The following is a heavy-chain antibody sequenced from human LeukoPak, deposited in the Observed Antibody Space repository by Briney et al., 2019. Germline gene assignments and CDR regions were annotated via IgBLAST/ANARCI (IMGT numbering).Heavy chain of an antibody. Sequence: GASLQISCKVSGAIFTSHWISWVRQMPGKGLEWMGIIYPGDSDTRYSPSFQGQVTISADKSISTAYLQWSSLKASDTAMYYCARSGGYYLVDYGGQGTLVTVSS. V-gene: IGHV5-51*01. J-gene: IGHJ4*02. D-gene: IGHD3-22*01. CDR1: GAIFTSHW. CDR2: IYPGDSDT. CDR3: ARSGGYYLVDY.